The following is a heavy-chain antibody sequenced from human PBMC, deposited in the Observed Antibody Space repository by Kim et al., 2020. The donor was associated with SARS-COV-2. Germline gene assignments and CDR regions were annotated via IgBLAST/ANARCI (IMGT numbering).Heavy chain of an antibody. J-gene: IGHJ4*02. Sequence: ASVKVSCKVSGYTLTELSMHWVRQAPGKGLEWMGGFDPEDGETIYAQKFQGRVTMTEDTSTDTAYMELSSLRSEDTAVYYCATGPSYYGSGSSFDYWGQGTLVTVSS. V-gene: IGHV1-24*01. CDR2: FDPEDGET. CDR1: GYTLTELS. CDR3: ATGPSYYGSGSSFDY. D-gene: IGHD3-10*01.